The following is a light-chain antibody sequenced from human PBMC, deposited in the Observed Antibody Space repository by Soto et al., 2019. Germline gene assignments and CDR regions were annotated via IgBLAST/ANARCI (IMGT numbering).Light chain of an antibody. CDR3: QQSYSWLRV. J-gene: IGKJ1*01. V-gene: IGKV3-15*01. CDR2: SGY. CDR1: QSVSSS. Sequence: FVVTQSPDTLSLSPGETATLSCRASQSVSSSVAWYQHKPGQSPRLVVYSGYKRSPGIPARFSGSGSGTDFTLTISSLESDDFAIYYCQQSYSWLRVFGPGTKV.